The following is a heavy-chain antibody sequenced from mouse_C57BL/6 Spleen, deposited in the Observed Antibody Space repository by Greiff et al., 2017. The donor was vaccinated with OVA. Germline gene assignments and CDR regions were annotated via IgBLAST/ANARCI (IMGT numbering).Heavy chain of an antibody. Sequence: QVQLQQSGPELVKPGASVKISCKASGYAFSSSWMNWVKQRPGKGLEWIGRIYPGDGDTNYNGKFKGKATLTADKSSSTAYMQLSSLTSEDSAVYFCAGGTGTDDYWGQGTTLTVSS. D-gene: IGHD4-1*01. CDR2: IYPGDGDT. V-gene: IGHV1-82*01. CDR3: AGGTGTDDY. J-gene: IGHJ2*01. CDR1: GYAFSSSW.